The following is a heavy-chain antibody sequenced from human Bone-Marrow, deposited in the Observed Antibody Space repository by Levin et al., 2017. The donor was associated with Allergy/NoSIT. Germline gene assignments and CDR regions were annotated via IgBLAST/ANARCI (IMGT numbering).Heavy chain of an antibody. D-gene: IGHD2-21*01. V-gene: IGHV3-74*03. CDR3: VRIGGGYSTDY. CDR2: IDNEGGRI. J-gene: IGHJ4*02. Sequence: GGSLRLSCVASGIPFSIYWMHWVRQVPGKGPVWISRIDNEGGRITYADSVRGRFTISRDNAKNTLYLQMNRLRVDDTALYYCVRIGGGYSTDYWGQGALVTVSS. CDR1: GIPFSIYW.